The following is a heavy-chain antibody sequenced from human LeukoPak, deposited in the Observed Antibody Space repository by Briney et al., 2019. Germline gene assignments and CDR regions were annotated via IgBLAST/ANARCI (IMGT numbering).Heavy chain of an antibody. V-gene: IGHV3-48*02. J-gene: IGHJ6*02. D-gene: IGHD4-17*01. Sequence: GGSLRLSCAASGFTFSPYFMSWVRQAPGKGLEWVSYISGSSSTIYYADSVKGRFTISRDNAKNSLYLQMNSLRDGDTAVYYCARDGTYGDYNYYYGLDVWGQGTPVTVSS. CDR3: ARDGTYGDYNYYYGLDV. CDR1: GFTFSPYF. CDR2: ISGSSSTI.